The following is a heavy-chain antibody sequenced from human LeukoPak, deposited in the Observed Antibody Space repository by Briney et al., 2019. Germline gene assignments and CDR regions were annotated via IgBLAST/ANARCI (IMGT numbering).Heavy chain of an antibody. J-gene: IGHJ4*02. CDR1: GYSFTNYW. CDR2: IYPGDSDT. CDR3: ARRRSRGYSGSYYFDY. Sequence: GESLKISCKGSGYSFTNYWIGWVRQMPGKGLEWMGIIYPGDSDTRYSPSFQGQVTISADKSISTAYLQWSSLKASDTAMYYCARRRSRGYSGSYYFDYWGQGTLVTVSS. V-gene: IGHV5-51*01. D-gene: IGHD1-26*01.